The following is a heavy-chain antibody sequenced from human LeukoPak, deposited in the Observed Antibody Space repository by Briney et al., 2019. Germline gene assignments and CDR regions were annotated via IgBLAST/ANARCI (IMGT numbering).Heavy chain of an antibody. D-gene: IGHD3-22*01. CDR3: ARDLTEDQLHSSGYYYGDAFDI. Sequence: SETLSLTCTVSGGSISSSSYYWGWIRQPPGKGLEWIGSIYYSGSTYYNPSLKSRVTISVDTSKNQFSLKLSSVTAADTAVYYCARDLTEDQLHSSGYYYGDAFDIWGQGTMDTVSS. CDR1: GGSISSSSYY. CDR2: IYYSGST. V-gene: IGHV4-39*07. J-gene: IGHJ3*02.